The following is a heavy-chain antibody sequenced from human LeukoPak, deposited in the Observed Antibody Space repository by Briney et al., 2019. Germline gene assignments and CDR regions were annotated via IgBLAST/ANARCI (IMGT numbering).Heavy chain of an antibody. CDR3: ARVRGLCRSSTSCYAWFDP. J-gene: IGHJ5*02. D-gene: IGHD2-2*01. Sequence: ASVKVSCKASGYTFTSYDINWVRQATGQGLEWMGWMNPNSGNTGYAQKFQGRVTMTRNTSISTAYMELSSLRSEDTAVYYCARVRGLCRSSTSCYAWFDPWGQGTLVTVSS. CDR1: GYTFTSYD. V-gene: IGHV1-8*01. CDR2: MNPNSGNT.